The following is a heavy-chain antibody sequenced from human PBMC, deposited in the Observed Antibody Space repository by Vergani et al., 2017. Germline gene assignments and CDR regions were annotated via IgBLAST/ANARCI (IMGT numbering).Heavy chain of an antibody. CDR3: ARDRDLYCRSTTSCHIWFDR. Sequence: QVQLQESGPGLVKPSETLSLTCTVSGAAIKDFYWSWFRQPPGKGLEWIGYVYYTGSTTYNPSLKSRVTISVDTSNNQFSLRMTSLTAADTAIYYCARDRDLYCRSTTSCHIWFDRWGQGSLVTVSS. V-gene: IGHV4-59*01. CDR2: VYYTGST. CDR1: GAAIKDFY. D-gene: IGHD2/OR15-2a*01. J-gene: IGHJ5*02.